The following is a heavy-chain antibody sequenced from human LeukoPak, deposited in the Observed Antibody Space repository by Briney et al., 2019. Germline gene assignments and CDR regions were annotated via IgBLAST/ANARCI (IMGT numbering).Heavy chain of an antibody. D-gene: IGHD4-17*01. CDR2: INHSGST. CDR3: ARGPHMTTVTTVDY. J-gene: IGHJ4*02. V-gene: IGHV4-34*01. Sequence: SETLSLTCAVYGGSFSGYYWSWIRQPPGKGLEWIGEINHSGSTNYNPSLKSRVTISVDTSKNQFSLKLSSVTAADTAVYYCARGPHMTTVTTVDYWGQGTLVTVSS. CDR1: GGSFSGYY.